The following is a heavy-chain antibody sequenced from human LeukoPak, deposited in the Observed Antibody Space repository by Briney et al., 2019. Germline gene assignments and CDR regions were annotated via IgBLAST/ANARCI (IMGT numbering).Heavy chain of an antibody. CDR2: ISGSGGST. CDR1: GFTFSSYA. J-gene: IGHJ4*02. CDR3: AKVGSNGWLAPITD. D-gene: IGHD6-19*01. Sequence: PGGSLRLSCAASGFTFSSYAMSWVRQAPGKGLEWVSAISGSGGSTYYADSVKGRFTISRDNSKNTLYLQMNSLRAEDTAVYYCAKVGSNGWLAPITDWGQGTLVTVSS. V-gene: IGHV3-23*01.